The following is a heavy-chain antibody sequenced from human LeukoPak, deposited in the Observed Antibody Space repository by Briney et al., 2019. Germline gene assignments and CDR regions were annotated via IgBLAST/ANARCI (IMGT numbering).Heavy chain of an antibody. D-gene: IGHD6-13*01. V-gene: IGHV4-39*01. CDR1: GAPISSSSYY. CDR3: AYGLAAAGLY. J-gene: IGHJ4*02. Sequence: SETLSLTCPVSGAPISSSSYYWGWIRQPPGKGLEWIGSIYYSGSTYYNPSLKSRVTISVDTSKNQFSLKLSSVTAADTAVYYCAYGLAAAGLYWGQGTLVTVSS. CDR2: IYYSGST.